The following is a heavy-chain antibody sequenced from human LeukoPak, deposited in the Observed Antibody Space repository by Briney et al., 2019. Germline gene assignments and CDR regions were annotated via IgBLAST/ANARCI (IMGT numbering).Heavy chain of an antibody. CDR3: ARAPAYYYDSSGLN. D-gene: IGHD3-22*01. Sequence: GGSLRLSCAASGFAFSSYSMNWVRQAPGKGLEWVSSISSSSSYIYYADSVKGRFTISRDNAKNSLYLQMNSLRAEDTAVYYCARAPAYYYDSSGLNWGQGTLVTVSS. V-gene: IGHV3-21*01. CDR1: GFAFSSYS. CDR2: ISSSSSYI. J-gene: IGHJ4*02.